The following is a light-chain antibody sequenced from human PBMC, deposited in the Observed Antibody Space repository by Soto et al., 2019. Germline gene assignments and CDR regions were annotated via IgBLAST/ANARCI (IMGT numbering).Light chain of an antibody. J-gene: IGKJ1*01. CDR1: QSVSSY. CDR2: DAS. CDR3: QQRSNWPPSWK. Sequence: EIVLTQSPATLSLSPGERATLSCRASQSVSSYLAWYQQKPGQAPRLLIYDASNRATGIPARFSGSGSGTDFTLTISCLEPEDFAVYYCQQRSNWPPSWKFGQGTKVDIK. V-gene: IGKV3-11*01.